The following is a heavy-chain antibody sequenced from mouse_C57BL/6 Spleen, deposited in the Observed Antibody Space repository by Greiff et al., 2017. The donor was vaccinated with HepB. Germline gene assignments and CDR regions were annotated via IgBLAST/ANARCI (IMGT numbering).Heavy chain of an antibody. J-gene: IGHJ4*01. CDR1: GFTFSDYY. CDR2: INYDGSST. CDR3: AREDNRDYAMDY. D-gene: IGHD2-14*01. V-gene: IGHV5-16*01. Sequence: EVHLVESEGGLVQPGSSMKLSCTASGFTFSDYYMAWVRQVPEKGLEWVANINYDGSSTYYLDSLKSRFIISRDNAKNILYLQMSSLKSEDTATYYCAREDNRDYAMDYWGQGTSVTVSS.